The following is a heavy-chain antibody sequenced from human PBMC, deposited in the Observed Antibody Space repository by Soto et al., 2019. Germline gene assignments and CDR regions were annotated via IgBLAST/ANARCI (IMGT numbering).Heavy chain of an antibody. CDR3: AREITGTTPDNWFDP. J-gene: IGHJ5*02. D-gene: IGHD1-20*01. V-gene: IGHV1-2*04. CDR2: INPNSGGT. Sequence: ASVKVSCKASGYTFTGYYMRWVRQAPGQGLEWMGWINPNSGGTNYAQKFQGWVTMTRDTSISTAYMELSRLRSDDTAVYYCAREITGTTPDNWFDPWGQGTLVTVS. CDR1: GYTFTGYY.